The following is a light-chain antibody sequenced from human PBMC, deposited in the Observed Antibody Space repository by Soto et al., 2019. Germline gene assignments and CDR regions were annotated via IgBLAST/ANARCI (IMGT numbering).Light chain of an antibody. CDR2: TAS. V-gene: IGKV1-17*01. CDR3: LQNNSYPVT. CDR1: QGIRHD. Sequence: DIQMTQSPSSLSASVGDRVTITCRASQGIRHDLGWYQRKPGKAPKRLIYTASSLQSGVPPRFSGSGSGTKFTLTISSLQPEDFATYYCLQNNSYPVTFGQGTKVEIK. J-gene: IGKJ1*01.